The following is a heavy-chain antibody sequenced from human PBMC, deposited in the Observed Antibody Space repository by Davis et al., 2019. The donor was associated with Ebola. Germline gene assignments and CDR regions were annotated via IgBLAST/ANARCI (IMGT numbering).Heavy chain of an antibody. J-gene: IGHJ6*02. CDR2: MNPNSGNT. Sequence: AASVKVSCKASGYTFTSYDINWVRQATGQGLEWMGWMNPNSGNTGYAQKFQGRVTMTRNTSISTAYMELSSLRSEDTAAYYCASRRATVTPLSSYYYYGMDVWGQGTTVTVSS. CDR1: GYTFTSYD. CDR3: ASRRATVTPLSSYYYYGMDV. D-gene: IGHD4-17*01. V-gene: IGHV1-8*01.